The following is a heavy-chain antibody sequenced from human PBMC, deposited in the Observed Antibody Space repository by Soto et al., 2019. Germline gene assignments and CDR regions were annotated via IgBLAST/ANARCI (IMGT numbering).Heavy chain of an antibody. CDR1: GGSISSGGYS. D-gene: IGHD7-27*01. V-gene: IGHV4-30-2*01. Sequence: TSETLSLTCAVSGGSISSGGYSWSWIRQPPGKGLEWIGYIYHSGSTYYNPSLKSRVTISVDRSKNQFSLKLRSVTAADTAVYYCARVPGPWGQGTLVTVSS. CDR3: ARVPGP. CDR2: IYHSGST. J-gene: IGHJ5*02.